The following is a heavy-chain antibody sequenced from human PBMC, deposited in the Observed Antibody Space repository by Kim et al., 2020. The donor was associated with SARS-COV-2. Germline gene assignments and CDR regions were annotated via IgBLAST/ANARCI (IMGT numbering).Heavy chain of an antibody. Sequence: GGSLRLSCAASGFTFSSYAMSWVRQAPCKGPEWVSLISGSGGSKYHADSVKGRFAIPRDNSKRTLYLQMNSLRVEDTALYYCAKGNYNNSSFLDYYAKGT. J-gene: IGHJ4*02. V-gene: IGHV3-23*01. CDR2: ISGSGGSK. CDR1: GFTFSSYA. CDR3: AKGNYNNSSFLDY. D-gene: IGHD1-1*01.